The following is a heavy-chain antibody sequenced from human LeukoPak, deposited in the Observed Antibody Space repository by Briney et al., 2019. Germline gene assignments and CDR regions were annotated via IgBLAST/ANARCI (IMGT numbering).Heavy chain of an antibody. Sequence: SETLSLTCTVSGGSISSSNYYWSWIRQPAGKGLEWIGRIYTSGSTNYNPSLKSRVTMSVDTSKNLFFLKLSSVTAADTAVYYCARDRRDYYDSSGGFDYWGQGTLVTVSS. D-gene: IGHD3-22*01. V-gene: IGHV4-61*02. CDR2: IYTSGST. J-gene: IGHJ4*02. CDR1: GGSISSSNYY. CDR3: ARDRRDYYDSSGGFDY.